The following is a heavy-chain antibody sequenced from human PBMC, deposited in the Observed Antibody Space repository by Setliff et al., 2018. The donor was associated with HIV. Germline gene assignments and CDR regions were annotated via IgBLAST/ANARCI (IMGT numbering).Heavy chain of an antibody. D-gene: IGHD2-2*01. CDR2: IYTSGTT. V-gene: IGHV4-4*09. CDR3: AIGDEYPGVFQS. CDR1: SASISNYH. Sequence: PSETLSLTCAVSSASISNYHWSWIRQTPGKGLEWIGSIYTSGTTNYNPSLEGRITTSVDLSKNHFSLNLHAVTAADTSFYYCAIGDEYPGVFQSWGQGKVVTVSS. J-gene: IGHJ5*02.